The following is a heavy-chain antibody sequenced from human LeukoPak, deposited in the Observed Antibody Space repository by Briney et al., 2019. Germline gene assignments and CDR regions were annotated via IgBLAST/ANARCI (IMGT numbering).Heavy chain of an antibody. Sequence: SETLSLTCTVSGGSISSYYWSWIRQPPGKGLEWIGYIYYSGSTNYNPSLRSRVTISVDTSKNQFSLKLSSVTAADTAVYYCARDTTRYGMDVWGQGTTVTVSS. CDR1: GGSISSYY. V-gene: IGHV4-59*01. CDR2: IYYSGST. CDR3: ARDTTRYGMDV. D-gene: IGHD1-1*01. J-gene: IGHJ6*02.